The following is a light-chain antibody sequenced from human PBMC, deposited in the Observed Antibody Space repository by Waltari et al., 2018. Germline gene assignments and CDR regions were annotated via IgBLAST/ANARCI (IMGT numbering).Light chain of an antibody. J-gene: IGLJ2*01. CDR2: EGN. CDR1: SSDAGSYDL. Sequence: QSALTQPASVSGSPGQSITVSCTGASSDAGSYDLVCWYQQHPGKAPKLIIYEGNKRPAGVSNRFSGFKSGNTASLTISGLQAEDEAEYDCSSNAGRGIVFGGGTKLTVL. CDR3: SSNAGRGIV. V-gene: IGLV2-23*01.